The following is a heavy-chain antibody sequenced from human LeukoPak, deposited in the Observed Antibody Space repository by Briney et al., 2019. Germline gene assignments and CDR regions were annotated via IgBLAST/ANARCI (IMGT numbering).Heavy chain of an antibody. CDR1: GGTFSSYA. CDR3: ARDARPRPGYAFDI. CDR2: IIPIFGTA. D-gene: IGHD1-1*01. V-gene: IGHV1-69*01. Sequence: AASVKVSCKASGGTFSSYAISWVRQAPGQGLEWMGGIIPIFGTANYAQKFQGRVTITADESTRTAYMELSSLRSEDTAVYYCARDARPRPGYAFDIWGQGTMVTVSS. J-gene: IGHJ3*02.